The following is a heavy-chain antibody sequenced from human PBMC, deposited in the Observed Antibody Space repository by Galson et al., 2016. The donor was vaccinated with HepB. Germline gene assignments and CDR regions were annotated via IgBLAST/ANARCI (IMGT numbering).Heavy chain of an antibody. Sequence: SLRLSCAASGFTFSGSAIHWVRQASGKGLEWVGRIRTKANSYATTYAASVKGRFTISRDDSRNTAYLQMNSLKTEDTAVYYCTRPGGGYCSNGVCYTDYYYYYGLDVWGQGTTVTVSS. J-gene: IGHJ6*02. CDR1: GFTFSGSA. CDR2: IRTKANSYAT. D-gene: IGHD2-8*01. V-gene: IGHV3-73*01. CDR3: TRPGGGYCSNGVCYTDYYYYYGLDV.